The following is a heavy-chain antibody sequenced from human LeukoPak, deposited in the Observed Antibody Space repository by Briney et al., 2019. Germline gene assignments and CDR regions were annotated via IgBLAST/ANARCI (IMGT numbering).Heavy chain of an antibody. Sequence: GGSLRLSCAASGFTFGTYSMNWVRQAPGKGLEWVSYTSSSTRTIYYADSVKGRFTISRDNAKKSLSLQMNSLRAEDTALYYCARASLYGDSGRDYYGMDVWGQGTTVTVSS. J-gene: IGHJ6*02. D-gene: IGHD4-17*01. CDR1: GFTFGTYS. CDR2: TSSSTRTI. CDR3: ARASLYGDSGRDYYGMDV. V-gene: IGHV3-48*01.